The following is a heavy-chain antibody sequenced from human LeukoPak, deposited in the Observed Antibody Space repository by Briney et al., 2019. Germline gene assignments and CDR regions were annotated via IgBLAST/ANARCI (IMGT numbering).Heavy chain of an antibody. V-gene: IGHV4-59*01. Sequence: SETQSLTCTVSGGSIGSYYWSWVRQPPEKGLEWIGNIVYTGRTNYNPSLKSRVTISIDTSKNQFSLRLNSVTAADTAVYYCARDSWWDGSKTFSDWFGPWGQGTLVTVSS. J-gene: IGHJ5*02. CDR3: ARDSWWDGSKTFSDWFGP. CDR1: GGSIGSYY. CDR2: IVYTGRT. D-gene: IGHD3-10*01.